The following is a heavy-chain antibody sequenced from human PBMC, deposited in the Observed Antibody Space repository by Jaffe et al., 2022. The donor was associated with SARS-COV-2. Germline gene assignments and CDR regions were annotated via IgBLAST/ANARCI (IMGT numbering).Heavy chain of an antibody. CDR1: GFTYTNYW. CDR2: IMKDGSVA. J-gene: IGHJ4*02. D-gene: IGHD2-15*01. Sequence: EVQLVESGGGLVQPGESLRLSCAASGFTYTNYWMSWVRQAPGKGLEWVADIMKDGSVAKYADSVRGRFTISRDNAKNSVYLQMSSLRVEDTAVYFCARNIDFDTFDLWGQGALVTVAS. CDR3: ARNIDFDTFDL. V-gene: IGHV3-7*01.